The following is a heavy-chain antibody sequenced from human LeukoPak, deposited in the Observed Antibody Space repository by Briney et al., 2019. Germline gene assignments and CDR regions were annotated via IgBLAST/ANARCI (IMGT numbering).Heavy chain of an antibody. CDR3: ARGGGLLWLGELLPFDY. D-gene: IGHD3-10*01. CDR1: DGSFSGYY. J-gene: IGHJ4*02. V-gene: IGHV4-34*01. Sequence: PSETLSLTCAVYDGSFSGYYWSWIRQPPGKGLEWIGEINDSGSTNYNPSLKGRVTISIDTSKNQFSLKLTSVTAADTAVYYCARGGGLLWLGELLPFDYWGQGTLVTVSS. CDR2: INDSGST.